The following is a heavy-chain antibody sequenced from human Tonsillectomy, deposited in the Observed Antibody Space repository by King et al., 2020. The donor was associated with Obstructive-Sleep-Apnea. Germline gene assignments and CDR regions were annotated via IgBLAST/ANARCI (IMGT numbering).Heavy chain of an antibody. CDR3: ARVRPSGSYFLESYYFDY. CDR2: ISYDGSNK. D-gene: IGHD1-26*01. V-gene: IGHV3-30*04. CDR1: GFTFSSYA. J-gene: IGHJ4*02. Sequence: VQLVESGGGVVQPGRSLRLSCAASGFTFSSYAMHWVRQAPGKGLEWVAVISYDGSNKYYADSVKGRFTISRDNSKNTLYLQMNSLRAEDTAVYYCARVRPSGSYFLESYYFDYWGQGTLVTVSS.